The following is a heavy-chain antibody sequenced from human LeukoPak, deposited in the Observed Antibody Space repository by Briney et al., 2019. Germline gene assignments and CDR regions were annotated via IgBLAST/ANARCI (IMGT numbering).Heavy chain of an antibody. D-gene: IGHD1-1*01. CDR2: ISSSGSTI. CDR3: ARDLGTLTDY. J-gene: IGHJ4*02. CDR1: GFTFSSYE. Sequence: GGSLRLSCAASGFTFSSYEMNWVRQAPGKGLEWVSYISSSGSTIYYADSVKGRFTISRDNAKNSLFLQTNSLRAEDTAVYYCARDLGTLTDYWGQGTLVTVSS. V-gene: IGHV3-48*03.